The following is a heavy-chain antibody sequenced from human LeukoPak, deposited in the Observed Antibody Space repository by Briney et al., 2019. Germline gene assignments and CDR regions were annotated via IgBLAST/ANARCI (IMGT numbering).Heavy chain of an antibody. J-gene: IGHJ4*02. V-gene: IGHV3-48*04. CDR1: GFTFSSYG. Sequence: GRSLRLSCAASGFTFSSYGMHWVRQAPGKGLEWVSYISSSSVTVYYADSVKGRFTISRDNAKNSLYLQMNSLRAEDTAVYYCARGDGDYQGYFDYWGQGTLVTVSS. CDR3: ARGDGDYQGYFDY. CDR2: ISSSSVTV. D-gene: IGHD4-17*01.